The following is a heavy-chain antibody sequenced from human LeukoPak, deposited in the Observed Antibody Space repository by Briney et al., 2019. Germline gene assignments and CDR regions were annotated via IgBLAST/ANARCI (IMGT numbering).Heavy chain of an antibody. CDR2: ISSSGSTI. CDR3: ARGNGLRYFDWLLPGFDY. D-gene: IGHD3-9*01. Sequence: PGGPLRLSCAASGFTFSDYYMSWIRQAPGKGLEWVSYISSSGSTIYYADSVKGRFTISRDNAKNSLYLQMNSLRAEDTAVYYCARGNGLRYFDWLLPGFDYWGQGTLVTVSS. CDR1: GFTFSDYY. V-gene: IGHV3-11*04. J-gene: IGHJ4*02.